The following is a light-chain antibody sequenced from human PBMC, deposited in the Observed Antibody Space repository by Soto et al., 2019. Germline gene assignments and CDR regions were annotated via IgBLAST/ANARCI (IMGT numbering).Light chain of an antibody. CDR3: QQYNSYSCA. J-gene: IGKJ1*01. CDR2: KAS. CDR1: QSISTW. Sequence: DIQMTQSPSTLSASVGDRVAITCRASQSISTWLAWYQQRAGKAPKLLIYKASNLESGVPSRFSGSRYGTDFTLTISSLQPDAFETYYCQQYNSYSCAFGQGTKVEIK. V-gene: IGKV1-5*03.